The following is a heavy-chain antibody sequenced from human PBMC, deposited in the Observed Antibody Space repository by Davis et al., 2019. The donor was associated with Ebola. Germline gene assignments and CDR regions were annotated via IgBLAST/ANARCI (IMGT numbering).Heavy chain of an antibody. CDR1: GGSFTSGGYL. CDR3: ARVQSLHYMDV. CDR2: IYYSGST. V-gene: IGHV4-31*03. J-gene: IGHJ6*03. Sequence: SETLSLTCSVSGGSFTSGGYLWTWIRQHPGKGLEWIGYIYYSGSTYYNPSLKSRVTISVDTSKNQFSLKLSSVTAADTAVYYCARVQSLHYMDVWGKGTTVTVSS. D-gene: IGHD4-11*01.